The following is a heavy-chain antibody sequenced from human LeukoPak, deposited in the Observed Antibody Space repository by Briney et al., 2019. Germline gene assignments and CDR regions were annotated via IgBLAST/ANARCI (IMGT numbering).Heavy chain of an antibody. D-gene: IGHD6-6*01. CDR1: GGAMSSSSDC. Sequence: MSSTVSGGAMSSSSDCWGWIRQPPGKGLEWIGNIYYSGSTYYNQSLKSRVAMSVDTSKNQFSLKLSSVTAADTAVYYCARGQTARVGWGNWFDRWGQGTLVTVSS. CDR2: IYYSGST. V-gene: IGHV4-39*02. CDR3: ARGQTARVGWGNWFDR. J-gene: IGHJ5*02.